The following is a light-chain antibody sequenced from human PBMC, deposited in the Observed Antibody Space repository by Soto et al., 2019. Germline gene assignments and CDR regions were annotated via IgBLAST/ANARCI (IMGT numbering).Light chain of an antibody. CDR3: QQYVFYRGT. J-gene: IGKJ1*01. CDR2: DAS. Sequence: SHMTESPSALSASVGDRVTITCRASQSISGWLAWFQQKPGKAPKLLIYDASSLESGVPSRFSGSGSGTEFTLTITSLQPDDFATYYCQQYVFYRGTFGQGTKVDIK. CDR1: QSISGW. V-gene: IGKV1-5*01.